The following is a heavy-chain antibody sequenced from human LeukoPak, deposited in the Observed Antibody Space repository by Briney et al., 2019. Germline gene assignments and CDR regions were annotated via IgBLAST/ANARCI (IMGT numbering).Heavy chain of an antibody. CDR2: FDPEDGET. CDR3: ATNHMNVLLWFGSFDY. D-gene: IGHD3-10*01. CDR1: GYTLTELS. J-gene: IGHJ4*02. Sequence: ASVKVSCKVSGYTLTELSMHWVRQAPGKGLEWMGGFDPEDGETIYAQKFQGRVTMTEDTSTDTAYMELSSLRSEDTAVYYCATNHMNVLLWFGSFDYWGQGTLVTVPS. V-gene: IGHV1-24*01.